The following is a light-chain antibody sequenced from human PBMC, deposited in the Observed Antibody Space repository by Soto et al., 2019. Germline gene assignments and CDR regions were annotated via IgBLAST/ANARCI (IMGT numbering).Light chain of an antibody. J-gene: IGKJ4*01. CDR2: GAS. V-gene: IGKV3-20*01. Sequence: EIVLTQSKGTLSLSPGERATLSCRASQSLSSSYLAWYQQKPGQAPRLLIYGASSRATGIPDRFNGSGSGTDFTLTISRLEPEDFVVYYCQQYGSSPLTFGGGTKVDIK. CDR1: QSLSSSY. CDR3: QQYGSSPLT.